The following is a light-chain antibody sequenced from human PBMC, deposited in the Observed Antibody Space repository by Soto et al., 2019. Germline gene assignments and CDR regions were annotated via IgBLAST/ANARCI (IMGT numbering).Light chain of an antibody. CDR1: SRDIGGYNW. CDR2: EVS. J-gene: IGLJ3*02. V-gene: IGLV2-14*01. CDR3: TSYTSTTWV. Sequence: QSALTQPASVSGYPVQSITISGAGPSRDIGGYNWVSWYQQHPGKAPQLIILEVSNRTSGVSNLFSGSKSGNTASLTISVHQADDEADYSCTSYTSTTWVLGGGTKLAVL.